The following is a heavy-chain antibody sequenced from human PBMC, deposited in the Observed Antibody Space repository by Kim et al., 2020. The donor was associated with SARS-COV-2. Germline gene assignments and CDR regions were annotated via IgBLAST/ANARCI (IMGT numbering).Heavy chain of an antibody. V-gene: IGHV1-18*04. Sequence: ASVKVSCKASGYTFTSYGISWVRQAPGQGLEWMGWISAYNGNTNYAQKLQGRVTMTTDTSTSTAYMELRSLRSDDTAVYYCARVRGVVGHNYFDYWGQGTLVTVSS. J-gene: IGHJ4*02. CDR2: ISAYNGNT. D-gene: IGHD2-15*01. CDR3: ARVRGVVGHNYFDY. CDR1: GYTFTSYG.